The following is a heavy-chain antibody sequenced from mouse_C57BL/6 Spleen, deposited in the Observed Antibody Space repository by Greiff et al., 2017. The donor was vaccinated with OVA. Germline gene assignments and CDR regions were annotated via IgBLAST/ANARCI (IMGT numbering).Heavy chain of an antibody. J-gene: IGHJ4*01. CDR1: GYTFTDYE. D-gene: IGHD2-4*01. CDR2: IDPETGGT. CDR3: TREETWDYLGYAMDY. Sequence: QVQLKQSGAELVRPGASVTLSCKASGYTFTDYEMHWVKQTPVHGLEWIGAIDPETGGTASNQTFKGKAILTADKSSSTAYMELRSLTSEDSAVYYCTREETWDYLGYAMDYWGQGTSVTVSS. V-gene: IGHV1-15*01.